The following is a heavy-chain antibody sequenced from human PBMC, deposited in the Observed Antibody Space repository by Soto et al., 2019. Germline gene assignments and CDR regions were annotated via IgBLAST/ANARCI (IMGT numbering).Heavy chain of an antibody. J-gene: IGHJ6*02. D-gene: IGHD6-25*01. Sequence: SETLSLTCTVSGGSISSGDYYWRWIRQPPGKGLEWIGYIYYSGSTYYNPSLKGRVTISVDTSKNQFSLKLISVTAADTAVYYCARDRLRSPYYYYGMDVWGQGTTVTVS. CDR3: ARDRLRSPYYYYGMDV. CDR2: IYYSGST. V-gene: IGHV4-30-4*01. CDR1: GGSISSGDYY.